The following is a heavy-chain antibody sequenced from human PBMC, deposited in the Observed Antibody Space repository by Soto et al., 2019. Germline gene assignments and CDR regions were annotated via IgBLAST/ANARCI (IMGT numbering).Heavy chain of an antibody. CDR3: TRGLGYCSGGSCPLFYYYYYMDV. V-gene: IGHV3-49*03. J-gene: IGHJ6*03. D-gene: IGHD2-15*01. CDR2: IRSKAYGGTT. CDR1: GFTFGDYA. Sequence: GGSLRLSCTASGFTFGDYAMSWFRQAPGKGLEWVGFIRSKAYGGTTEYAASVKGRFTISRHDSKSIAYLQMNSLKTEDTAVYYCTRGLGYCSGGSCPLFYYYYYMDVWGKGTTVTVSS.